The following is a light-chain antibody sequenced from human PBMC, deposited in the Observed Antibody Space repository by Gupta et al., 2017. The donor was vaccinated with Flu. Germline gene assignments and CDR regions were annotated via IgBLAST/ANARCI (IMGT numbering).Light chain of an antibody. CDR2: AAS. V-gene: IGKV1-39*01. CDR3: QQSYSHPPT. Sequence: DIQMTQSPSSLSASVGDRVTITCRASQSISSYLNWYQQKPGKAPKLLIYAASSLQSGVPSRFSGSGSGTDFTLTISSLQPEDFATYYCQQSYSHPPTFGGGTKVEIK. CDR1: QSISSY. J-gene: IGKJ4*01.